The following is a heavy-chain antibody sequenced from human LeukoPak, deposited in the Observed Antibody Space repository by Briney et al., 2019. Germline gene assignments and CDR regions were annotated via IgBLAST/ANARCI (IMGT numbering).Heavy chain of an antibody. Sequence: SETLSLTCAVYSGSFSACYWSWIRQPPGKGLEWLGEINHSTSTKYNPSLKSRVTISVDTSKNQFSLKLSSVTAADTAVYFCARSGGTSARVNAFDIWGQGTLVTVSS. CDR3: ARSGGTSARVNAFDI. D-gene: IGHD2-15*01. J-gene: IGHJ3*02. V-gene: IGHV4-34*01. CDR1: SGSFSACY. CDR2: INHSTST.